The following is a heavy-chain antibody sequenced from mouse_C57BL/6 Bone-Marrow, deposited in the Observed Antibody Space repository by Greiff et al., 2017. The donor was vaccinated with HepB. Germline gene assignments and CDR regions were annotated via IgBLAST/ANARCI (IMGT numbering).Heavy chain of an antibody. Sequence: EVQLQQSGAELVKPGASVKLSCTASGFNIKDYYMHWVKQRTEQGLEWIGRIDPEDGETKNAPKFQGKATITADTSSNTAYLQLSSLTSEDTAVYYCARPGFDYWGQGTTLTVSS. CDR1: GFNIKDYY. CDR3: ARPGFDY. CDR2: IDPEDGET. V-gene: IGHV14-2*01. J-gene: IGHJ2*01. D-gene: IGHD4-1*01.